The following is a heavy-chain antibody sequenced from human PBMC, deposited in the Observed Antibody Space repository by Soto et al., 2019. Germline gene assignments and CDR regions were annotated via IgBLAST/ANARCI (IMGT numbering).Heavy chain of an antibody. CDR3: ARGIRGYSYGSNWFDP. J-gene: IGHJ5*02. D-gene: IGHD5-18*01. V-gene: IGHV1-69*13. CDR2: IIPIFGTA. CDR1: GGTFSSYA. Sequence: SVKVSCKASGGTFSSYAISWVRQAPGQGLEWMGGIIPIFGTANYAQKFQGRVTITADESTSTAYMELSSLRSEDTAVYYCARGIRGYSYGSNWFDPWGQGTLVTVSS.